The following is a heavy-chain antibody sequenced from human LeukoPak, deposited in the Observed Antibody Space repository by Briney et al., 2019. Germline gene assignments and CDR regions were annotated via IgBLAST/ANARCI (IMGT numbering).Heavy chain of an antibody. D-gene: IGHD2-21*01. V-gene: IGHV3-74*03. Sequence: GGSLRLSCATSGFTFSNHWMHWVRQAPGKGLVWVSRIDERGSNAMYADSVKGRFSISRDNAKNTVNLQMNSLRAEDTGVYYCIRDEALWRLDYWGQGTLVTVSS. CDR2: IDERGSNA. CDR3: IRDEALWRLDY. J-gene: IGHJ4*02. CDR1: GFTFSNHW.